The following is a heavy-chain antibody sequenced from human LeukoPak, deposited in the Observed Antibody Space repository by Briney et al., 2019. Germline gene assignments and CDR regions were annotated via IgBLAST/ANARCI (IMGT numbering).Heavy chain of an antibody. V-gene: IGHV3-30-3*01. CDR1: GFTFSSYA. Sequence: GRSLRLSCAASGFTFSSYAMHWVRQAPGKGLEWVAVISYDGSNKYYADSVKGRFTISRDNSKNTLYLQMNRLRAEDTAVYYCARDQLAVAGTSWFDPWGQGTLVTVSS. D-gene: IGHD6-19*01. CDR2: ISYDGSNK. J-gene: IGHJ5*02. CDR3: ARDQLAVAGTSWFDP.